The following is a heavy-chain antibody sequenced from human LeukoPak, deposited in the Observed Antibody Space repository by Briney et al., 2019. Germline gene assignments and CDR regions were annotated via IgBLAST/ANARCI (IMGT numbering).Heavy chain of an antibody. Sequence: SETLSLTCTVSGGSINTQYWSWIRQPAGKGLEWIGRIYSSGSTNYNTSLMIRLTMSVDTSKNQISLNLHSVTAADTAVYYCARALIHGSRTYFNPLSYCGLGILVTVSS. CDR1: GGSINTQY. V-gene: IGHV4-4*07. CDR3: ARALIHGSRTYFNPLSY. J-gene: IGHJ4*02. D-gene: IGHD3-10*01. CDR2: IYSSGST.